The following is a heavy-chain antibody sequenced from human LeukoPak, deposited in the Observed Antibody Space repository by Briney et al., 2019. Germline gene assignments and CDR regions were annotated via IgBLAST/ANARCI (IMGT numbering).Heavy chain of an antibody. Sequence: GESLRLSCAPPGFTFSNYWMSWLRHAPGKGLVWVSRIKNDGSSATYAESVKGRFTISRDNARNTLYLQMNGLRVDDTAVYYCAKSDWFDPWGRGILVTVSS. CDR3: AKSDWFDP. CDR1: GFTFSNYW. V-gene: IGHV3-74*01. CDR2: IKNDGSSA. J-gene: IGHJ5*02.